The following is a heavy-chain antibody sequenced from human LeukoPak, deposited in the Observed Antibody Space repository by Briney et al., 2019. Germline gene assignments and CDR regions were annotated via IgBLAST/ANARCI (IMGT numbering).Heavy chain of an antibody. J-gene: IGHJ3*02. V-gene: IGHV5-51*01. D-gene: IGHD4-17*01. Sequence: GESLKISCKGSGYSFTSYWLGWVRQMPGKGLEWMGIIYPGDSDTRYSPSFQGQVTISADKSISTAYLQWSSLKASDTAMYYCASYGDDYGDYDPFDIWGQGTMVTVSS. CDR1: GYSFTSYW. CDR3: ASYGDDYGDYDPFDI. CDR2: IYPGDSDT.